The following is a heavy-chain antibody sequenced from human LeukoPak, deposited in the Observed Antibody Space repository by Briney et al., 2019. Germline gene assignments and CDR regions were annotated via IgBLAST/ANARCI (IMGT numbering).Heavy chain of an antibody. CDR1: GVTFSGSA. CDR3: TGQQVLTGYYYFVY. Sequence: GGSLRLSCAASGVTFSGSAMHRVRQAAGQGLEWVGCIRSKANSYATAYAASVKGRFTNSRDDSKNTAYLQMNSLKTEDPAVYYCTGQQVLTGYYYFVYWGQGTLVTVSS. J-gene: IGHJ4*01. V-gene: IGHV3-73*01. D-gene: IGHD3-9*01. CDR2: IRSKANSYAT.